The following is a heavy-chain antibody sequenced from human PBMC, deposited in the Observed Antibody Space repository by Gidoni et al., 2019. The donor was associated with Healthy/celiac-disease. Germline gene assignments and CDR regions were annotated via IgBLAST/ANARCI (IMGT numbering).Heavy chain of an antibody. CDR3: ARMIRGSGWSFDY. J-gene: IGHJ4*01. CDR2: ISPNSGVT. V-gene: IGHV1-2*02. D-gene: IGHD6-19*01. Sequence: QVHLIQSGAAVKKPGASVQVSCEASGYTFTDYFMNWVRQAPGQGLEWMGWISPNSGVTKYAQRFQGRVTMTRDTSISTAYMELSSLRSDDTAVYYCARMIRGSGWSFDYWGHGTLVTVSS. CDR1: GYTFTDYF.